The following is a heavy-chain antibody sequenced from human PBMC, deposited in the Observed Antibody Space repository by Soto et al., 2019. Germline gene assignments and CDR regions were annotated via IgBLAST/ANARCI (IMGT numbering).Heavy chain of an antibody. CDR2: IWYDGSNK. D-gene: IGHD1-7*01. V-gene: IGHV3-33*01. CDR3: AREPGYNWNYGNSDY. J-gene: IGHJ4*02. Sequence: PGGSLRLSCAASGFTFSSYGMHWVRQAPGKGLEWVAVIWYDGSNKYYADSVKGRFTISRDNSKTTLYLQMNSLRAEDTAVYYCAREPGYNWNYGNSDYWGQGTLVTVSS. CDR1: GFTFSSYG.